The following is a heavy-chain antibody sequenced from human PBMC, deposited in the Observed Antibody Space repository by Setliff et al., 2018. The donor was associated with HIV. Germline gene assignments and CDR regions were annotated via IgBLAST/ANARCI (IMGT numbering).Heavy chain of an antibody. J-gene: IGHJ5*02. V-gene: IGHV4-38-2*01. Sequence: PSETLSLTCAVYGGSFSSYYWGWIRQPPGKGLEWIGSFYHRGRTYYNPSLKSRVTISVDTSKKQFSLKLSSVTAADTAVYYCARSYCGGDCSLVVDTFWFDPWGQGTLVTVSS. CDR2: FYHRGRT. CDR3: ARSYCGGDCSLVVDTFWFDP. D-gene: IGHD2-21*01. CDR1: GGSFSSYY.